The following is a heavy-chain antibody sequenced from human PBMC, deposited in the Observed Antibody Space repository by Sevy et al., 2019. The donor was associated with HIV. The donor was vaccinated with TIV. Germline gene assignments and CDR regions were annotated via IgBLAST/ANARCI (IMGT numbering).Heavy chain of an antibody. Sequence: GGSLRLSCAASGFTFSSYWMSWVRQAPGKGLEWVANIKQDGSEKYYVDSVKGRFTISKDNAKNSLYLQMNSLRAEDTAVYYCARDLGGIMGATLYSWGQGTLVTVS. CDR2: IKQDGSEK. CDR3: ARDLGGIMGATLYS. CDR1: GFTFSSYW. V-gene: IGHV3-7*01. D-gene: IGHD1-26*01. J-gene: IGHJ4*02.